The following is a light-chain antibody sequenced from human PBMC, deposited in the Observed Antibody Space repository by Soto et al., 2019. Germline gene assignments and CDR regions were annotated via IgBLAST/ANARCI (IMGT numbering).Light chain of an antibody. V-gene: IGLV2-14*01. CDR1: SSNVRGYNF. CDR2: AVT. Sequence: QSVLTQPASVSGSVGQSITISCPGISSNVRGYNFVSWYQQRPGEAPKLMIYAVTNRPSGVSNRFSGSKSGNTASLTISGLQAEDEADYYCSSYTSSNTLYVFGTGTRSPS. CDR3: SSYTSSNTLYV. J-gene: IGLJ1*01.